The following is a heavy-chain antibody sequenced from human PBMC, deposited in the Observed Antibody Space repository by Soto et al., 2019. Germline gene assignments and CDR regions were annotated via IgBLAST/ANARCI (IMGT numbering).Heavy chain of an antibody. CDR2: VSAYNGNT. CDR3: ARLMYGDYIFDI. J-gene: IGHJ3*02. CDR1: GYTFTSYG. Sequence: ASVKVSCKASGYTFTSYGISWVRQAPGQGLEWMGWVSAYNGNTNYAQKLQGRVTMTTDTSTSTAYMELRSLRSDDTAVYYCARLMYGDYIFDIWGQGTMVTVSS. V-gene: IGHV1-18*01. D-gene: IGHD4-17*01.